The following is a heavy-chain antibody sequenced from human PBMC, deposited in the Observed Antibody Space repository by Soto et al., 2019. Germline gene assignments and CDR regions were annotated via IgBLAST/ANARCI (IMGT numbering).Heavy chain of an antibody. D-gene: IGHD2-21*01. CDR2: INSDGSST. CDR1: GFTFSSYW. J-gene: IGHJ6*02. Sequence: GGSLRLSCAASGFTFSSYWMHWVRQAPGKGLVWVSRINSDGSSTSYADSVKGRFTISRDNTKNTLYLQMNSLRAEDTAVYYCARSHIAYGMDGWGQGTTVTVSS. V-gene: IGHV3-74*01. CDR3: ARSHIAYGMDG.